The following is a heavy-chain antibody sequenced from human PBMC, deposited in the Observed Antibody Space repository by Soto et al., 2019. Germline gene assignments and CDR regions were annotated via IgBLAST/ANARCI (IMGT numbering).Heavy chain of an antibody. CDR3: ASPPTPVAGSP. D-gene: IGHD6-19*01. Sequence: GESLKISCAASGFTVSSNYMSWVRQAPGKGLEWVSVIYSGGSTYYADSVKGRFTISRDNSKNTLYLQMNSLRAEDTAVYYCASPPTPVAGSPWGQGTLVTVSS. V-gene: IGHV3-66*01. CDR1: GFTVSSNY. CDR2: IYSGGST. J-gene: IGHJ5*02.